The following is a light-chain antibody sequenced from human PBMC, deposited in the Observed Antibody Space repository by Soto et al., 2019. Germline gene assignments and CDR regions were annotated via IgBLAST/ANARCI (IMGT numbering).Light chain of an antibody. V-gene: IGKV1-39*01. CDR2: AAS. J-gene: IGKJ2*01. Sequence: DIQMTQSPSSLSASVGDRVTITCRASQSISSHLNWYQQKPGKAPKLLICAASTLLSGVPSRFSGSGSGTDFTLTISSLQPEDFATYYCQQSYSIFMYTFGQGTKLEIK. CDR1: QSISSH. CDR3: QQSYSIFMYT.